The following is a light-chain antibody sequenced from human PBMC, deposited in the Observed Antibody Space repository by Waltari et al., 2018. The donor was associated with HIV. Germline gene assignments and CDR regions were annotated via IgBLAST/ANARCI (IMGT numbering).Light chain of an antibody. CDR2: EVS. Sequence: QSALTQPAPVPGSPGPPITISCPGTSSALDHFKSVPWYHHTPGKAPKVIIYEVSNRPSGVSYRFSGSKSGHTASLTISGLQAEDEADYFCMSYISSATPEFGGGTKLTVL. J-gene: IGLJ3*02. CDR1: SSALDHFKS. V-gene: IGLV2-14*01. CDR3: MSYISSATPE.